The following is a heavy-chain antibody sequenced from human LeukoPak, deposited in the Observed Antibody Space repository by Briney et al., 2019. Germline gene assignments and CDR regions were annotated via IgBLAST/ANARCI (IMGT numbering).Heavy chain of an antibody. CDR3: ASTSGFWSGYYHPFDY. J-gene: IGHJ4*02. Sequence: GASVKVSCKASGYTFTGYYMHWVRQAPGQGLEWMGWINPNSGGTNYAQKFQGRVTMTRDTSISTAYMELSRLRSDDTAVYYCASTSGFWSGYYHPFDYWGQGTLVTVSS. CDR2: INPNSGGT. V-gene: IGHV1-2*02. CDR1: GYTFTGYY. D-gene: IGHD3-3*01.